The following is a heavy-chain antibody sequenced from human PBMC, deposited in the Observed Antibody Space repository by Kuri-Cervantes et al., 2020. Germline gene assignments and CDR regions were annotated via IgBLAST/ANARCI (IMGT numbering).Heavy chain of an antibody. V-gene: IGHV1-18*01. CDR1: GYNLTNYA. J-gene: IGHJ4*02. Sequence: ASVKVSCKASGYNLTNYAFSCVRQAPGQGLEWMAWISVYNGNTNYAQNVQGRVTLTTDTATSTAYMGLRSLRSDETAVYYCARLGYERWGPAGYFDYWGQGTLVTVSS. CDR2: ISVYNGNT. CDR3: ARLGYERWGPAGYFDY. D-gene: IGHD5-12*01.